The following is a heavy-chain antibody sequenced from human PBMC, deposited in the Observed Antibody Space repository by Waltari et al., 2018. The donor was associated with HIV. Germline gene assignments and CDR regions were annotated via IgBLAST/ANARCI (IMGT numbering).Heavy chain of an antibody. Sequence: QVQLVQSGAEVKKPGASVKVSCKASGYTFTGYYIHWVRRAPGQGLEWMGWINPNSGGTNYAQKFQGRVTMTRDTSISTAYMELSRLRSDDTAFYYCASHYDFGRFYYYGMDVWGQGTTVTVSS. CDR3: ASHYDFGRFYYYGMDV. J-gene: IGHJ6*02. V-gene: IGHV1-2*02. D-gene: IGHD3-3*01. CDR2: INPNSGGT. CDR1: GYTFTGYY.